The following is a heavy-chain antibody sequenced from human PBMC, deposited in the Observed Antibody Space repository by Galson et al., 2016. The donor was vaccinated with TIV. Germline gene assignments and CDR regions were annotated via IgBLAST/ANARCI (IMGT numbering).Heavy chain of an antibody. D-gene: IGHD3-16*01. J-gene: IGHJ2*01. Sequence: QSGAEVTKPGESLKISCQASGFNFFTFWVGWVRQTPGKGLEWMGIINPRDSYLSYSPSFEGQVTISADESFTTAFLQWSGLKASDSAMYYCATSRAMITPDGLPNWFFHLWGRGTLVTVSS. V-gene: IGHV5-51*03. CDR1: GFNFFTFW. CDR3: ATSRAMITPDGLPNWFFHL. CDR2: INPRDSYL.